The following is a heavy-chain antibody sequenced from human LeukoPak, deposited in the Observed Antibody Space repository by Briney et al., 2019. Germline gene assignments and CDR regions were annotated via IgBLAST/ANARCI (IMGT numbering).Heavy chain of an antibody. CDR1: GGSVSSGSYY. J-gene: IGHJ4*02. Sequence: SETLSLTCTVSGGSVSSGSYYWSWIRQPPGKGLEWIGYIYYSGSTNYNPSLKSRVTISVDTSKNQFSLKLSSVTAADTAVHYCARAPRGYCSSTSCYLGALDYWGQGTLVTVSS. CDR2: IYYSGST. V-gene: IGHV4-61*01. D-gene: IGHD2-2*01. CDR3: ARAPRGYCSSTSCYLGALDY.